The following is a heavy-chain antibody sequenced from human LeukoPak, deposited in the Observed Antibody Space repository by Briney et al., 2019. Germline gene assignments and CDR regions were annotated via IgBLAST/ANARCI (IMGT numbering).Heavy chain of an antibody. D-gene: IGHD3-3*01. Sequence: PSETLSLTCTVSGGSISSYYWSWIRQTPGKGLEWIGYIYYSGSTNYNPSLKSRVTISVDTSKNQFSLKLSSVTAADTAVYYCARVNYDFWSGYYGDYGMDVWGQGTTVTVSS. CDR2: IYYSGST. J-gene: IGHJ6*02. CDR1: GGSISSYY. V-gene: IGHV4-59*01. CDR3: ARVNYDFWSGYYGDYGMDV.